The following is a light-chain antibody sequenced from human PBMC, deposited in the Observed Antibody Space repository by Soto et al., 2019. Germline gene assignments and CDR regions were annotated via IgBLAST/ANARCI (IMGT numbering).Light chain of an antibody. CDR3: QQYGSSRGT. J-gene: IGKJ1*01. V-gene: IGKV3-20*01. CDR1: QSVSSIY. Sequence: EIVLTQSPGTLSLSPGERATLSCRASQSVSSIYLAWYQQRPGQAPRLLIYDTSTRATGIPDRFSGSGSGTDFTLTISRLEPEDVAVYYCQQYGSSRGTFGQGTKVDIK. CDR2: DTS.